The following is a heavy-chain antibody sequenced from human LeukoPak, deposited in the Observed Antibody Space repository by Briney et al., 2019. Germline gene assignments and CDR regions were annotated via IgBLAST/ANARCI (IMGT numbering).Heavy chain of an antibody. V-gene: IGHV4-59*08. CDR2: IYYSGST. CDR3: ARLWKPDYYGSGRPPSPYLDY. CDR1: GGSISSYY. D-gene: IGHD3-10*01. J-gene: IGHJ4*02. Sequence: SETLSLTCTVYGGSISSYYWSWIRQPPGKGLEWIGYIYYSGSTNYNPSLKSRVTISVDTSKNQFSLKLSSVTAADTAVYYCARLWKPDYYGSGRPPSPYLDYWGQGTLVTVSS.